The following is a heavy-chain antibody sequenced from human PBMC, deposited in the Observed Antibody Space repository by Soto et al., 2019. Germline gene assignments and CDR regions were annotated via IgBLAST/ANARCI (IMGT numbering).Heavy chain of an antibody. V-gene: IGHV2-5*02. J-gene: IGHJ4*01. CDR1: GFSLSTSGVG. Sequence: QITLKESGPTLVKPTQTLTLTCAFSGFSLSTSGVGVGWIRQPPGKALEWLALLYWDGDIRYSPALRSRLTRTNDTSKNQVGLTMTNMDPVDTATYYCAHGSGWLFDYWGHGTLVPVSS. CDR3: AHGSGWLFDY. D-gene: IGHD6-19*01. CDR2: LYWDGDI.